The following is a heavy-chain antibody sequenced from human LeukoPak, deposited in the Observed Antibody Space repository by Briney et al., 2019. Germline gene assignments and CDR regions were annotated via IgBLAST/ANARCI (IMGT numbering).Heavy chain of an antibody. J-gene: IGHJ4*02. CDR2: IIPIFGTA. CDR3: ASIRGYSYGNNREYYFDY. CDR1: GGTFSSYA. D-gene: IGHD5-18*01. V-gene: IGHV1-69*13. Sequence: SVKVSCKASGGTFSSYAISWVRQAPGQGLEWMGGIIPIFGTANYAQKFQGRVTITADESTSTAYMELSSLRAEDTAVYYCASIRGYSYGNNREYYFDYWGQGTLVTVSS.